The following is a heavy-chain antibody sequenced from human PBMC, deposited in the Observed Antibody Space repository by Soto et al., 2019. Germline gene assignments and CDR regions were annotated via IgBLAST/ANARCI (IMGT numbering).Heavy chain of an antibody. D-gene: IGHD3-22*01. J-gene: IGHJ4*02. CDR3: ARLSDSSGSYNSGFDY. Sequence: GESLKISCKGSGYSFTSYWIGWVRQMPGKGLEWMGIIYPGDSDTRYSPSFQGQVTISADKSISTAYLQWSSLKASDTAMYYCARLSDSSGSYNSGFDYWGQGTLVTVSS. CDR2: IYPGDSDT. V-gene: IGHV5-51*01. CDR1: GYSFTSYW.